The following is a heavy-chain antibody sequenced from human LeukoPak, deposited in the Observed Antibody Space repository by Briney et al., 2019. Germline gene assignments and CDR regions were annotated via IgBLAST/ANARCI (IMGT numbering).Heavy chain of an antibody. CDR3: AKGTYYYDSSGYSVDY. V-gene: IGHV3-30*04. D-gene: IGHD3-22*01. Sequence: PGRSLRLSCAASGFTFSSYAMHWVRQAPGKGLEWVAVISYDGSNKYYADSVKGRFTISRDNSKNTLYLQMNSLRAEDTAVYYCAKGTYYYDSSGYSVDYWGQGTLATVSS. CDR2: ISYDGSNK. CDR1: GFTFSSYA. J-gene: IGHJ4*02.